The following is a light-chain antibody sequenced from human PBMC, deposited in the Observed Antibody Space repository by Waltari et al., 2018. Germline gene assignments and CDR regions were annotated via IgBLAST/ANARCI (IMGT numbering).Light chain of an antibody. CDR2: DAS. J-gene: IGKJ5*01. Sequence: EIVLTQSPATLSLSPGERATLPCKASQSVRSYLAWYQQKPGQAPRLLIYDASNRATGIPARFSGSGSGTDFTLTISSLEPEDFAVYYCQQRSNWPAITFGQGTRLDIK. CDR3: QQRSNWPAIT. CDR1: QSVRSY. V-gene: IGKV3-11*01.